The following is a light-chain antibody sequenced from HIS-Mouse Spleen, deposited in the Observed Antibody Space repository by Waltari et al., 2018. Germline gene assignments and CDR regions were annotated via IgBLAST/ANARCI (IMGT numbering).Light chain of an antibody. V-gene: IGLV3-10*01. CDR2: EDS. Sequence: SYELTQPPSVSVSPGQTARITCPGDALPKKYAYWYQQKSGQAPVLVIYEDSKRPSGIPERCSGSSAGTTATLTISGAQVEDEADYYCYSTDSSGNHRVFGGGTKLTVL. J-gene: IGLJ2*01. CDR3: YSTDSSGNHRV. CDR1: ALPKKY.